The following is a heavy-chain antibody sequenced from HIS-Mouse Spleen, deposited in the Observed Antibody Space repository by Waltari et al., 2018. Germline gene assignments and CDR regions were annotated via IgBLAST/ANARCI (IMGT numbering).Heavy chain of an antibody. CDR2: INPNSGGT. CDR3: ARRVIVGAYYFDY. J-gene: IGHJ4*02. V-gene: IGHV1-2*02. Sequence: QVQLVQSGAEVKKPGAAVKVSCKASGYTFTGSYMHWVRRAPGQGLEWMGWINPNSGGTNYAQKFQGRVTMTRDTSISTAYMELSRLRSDDTAVYYCARRVIVGAYYFDYWGQGTLVTVSS. D-gene: IGHD1-26*01. CDR1: GYTFTGSY.